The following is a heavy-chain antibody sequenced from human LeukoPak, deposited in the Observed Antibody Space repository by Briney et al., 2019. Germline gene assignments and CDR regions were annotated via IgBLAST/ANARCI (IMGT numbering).Heavy chain of an antibody. CDR3: ANLGGWLQYADAFDI. D-gene: IGHD5-24*01. J-gene: IGHJ3*02. Sequence: GGSLRLSCGASGVTFSSYEMNWVRQPPGKGLEWVSYISSSGSTIYYADPVKGRFIISRDNPKNSLYLQMNIQSAEDSAVYYFANLGGWLQYADAFDIWGQGTMVTVSS. V-gene: IGHV3-48*03. CDR2: ISSSGSTI. CDR1: GVTFSSYE.